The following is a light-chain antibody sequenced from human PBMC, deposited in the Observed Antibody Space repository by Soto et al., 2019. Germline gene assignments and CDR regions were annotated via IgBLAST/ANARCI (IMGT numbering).Light chain of an antibody. CDR2: GAS. V-gene: IGKV3-20*01. CDR3: QHYHSGHPIT. J-gene: IGKJ5*01. CDR1: QSVGTR. Sequence: EILLTQSADTLSLSPGERATLSCGAAQSVGTRLAWYQHKTVQAPRLLISGASSRATGIPDRFTGSGSETSFTLTISRLEPQDFALYYCQHYHSGHPITFGQGTRLEIK.